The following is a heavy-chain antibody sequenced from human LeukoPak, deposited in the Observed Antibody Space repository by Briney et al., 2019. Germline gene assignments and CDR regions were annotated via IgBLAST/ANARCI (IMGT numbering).Heavy chain of an antibody. CDR1: GGSIGSYY. J-gene: IGHJ4*02. CDR2: IYYSGSI. V-gene: IGHV4-59*01. Sequence: SETLSLTCTVSGGSIGSYYWSWVRQPPGKGLEWIGYIYYSGSISYSPSLKSRVTISLDTPKNQFSLKVTSVTAADTAVYYCARVRDGYPYYFDYWGQGTLVTVSS. D-gene: IGHD5-24*01. CDR3: ARVRDGYPYYFDY.